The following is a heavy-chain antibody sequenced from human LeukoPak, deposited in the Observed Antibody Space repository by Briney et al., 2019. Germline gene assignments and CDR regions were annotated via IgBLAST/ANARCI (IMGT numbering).Heavy chain of an antibody. V-gene: IGHV4-59*01. J-gene: IGHJ4*02. Sequence: ETLSLTCSVSGGSISTYYWSWIRQPPGKGLEWIGYIYYSGSTNYNPSLKSRVTISVDTSKNQFSLKLSSVTAADTAVYYCARDRSEFDYWGQGTLVTVSS. CDR2: IYYSGST. CDR1: GGSISTYY. CDR3: ARDRSEFDY.